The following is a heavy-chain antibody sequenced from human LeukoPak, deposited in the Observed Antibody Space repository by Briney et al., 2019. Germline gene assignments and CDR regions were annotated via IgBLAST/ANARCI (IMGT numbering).Heavy chain of an antibody. Sequence: SVTVSCKASGGTFSSYAISWVRQAPGQGLEWMGGIIPIFGTANYAQKFQGRVTITADKSTSSAYMELSSLRSEDTAVYYCARANYYDSSGYYCRYWGQGTLVTVSS. CDR2: IIPIFGTA. V-gene: IGHV1-69*06. J-gene: IGHJ4*02. CDR3: ARANYYDSSGYYCRY. CDR1: GGTFSSYA. D-gene: IGHD3-22*01.